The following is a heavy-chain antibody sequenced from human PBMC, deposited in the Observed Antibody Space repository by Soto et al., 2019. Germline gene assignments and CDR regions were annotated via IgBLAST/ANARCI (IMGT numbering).Heavy chain of an antibody. CDR1: GYSFAGYW. CDR3: ARXIYDSDTGPNFQYYFDS. V-gene: IGHV5-10-1*01. J-gene: IGHJ4*02. CDR2: IDPSDSQT. Sequence: GEFLKISCKGSGYSFAGYWITWVRQKPGKGLEWMGRIDPSDSQTYYSPSFRGHVTISVTKSITTVFLQWSSLRASDTAMYYCARXIYDSDTGPNFQYYFDSWGQGTPVTVSS. D-gene: IGHD5-12*01.